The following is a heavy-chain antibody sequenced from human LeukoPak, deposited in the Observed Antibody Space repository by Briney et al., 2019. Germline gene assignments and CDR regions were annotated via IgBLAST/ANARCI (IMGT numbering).Heavy chain of an antibody. CDR3: ARGGANGYNYYYYYYMDV. V-gene: IGHV1-8*03. CDR1: GYTFTSYG. CDR2: MNPNSGNT. D-gene: IGHD5-24*01. J-gene: IGHJ6*03. Sequence: ASVKVSCKASGYTFTSYGISWVRQATGQGLEWMGWMNPNSGNTGYAQKFQGRVTITRNTSISTAYMELSSLRSEDTAVYYCARGGANGYNYYYYYYMDVWGKGTTVTVSS.